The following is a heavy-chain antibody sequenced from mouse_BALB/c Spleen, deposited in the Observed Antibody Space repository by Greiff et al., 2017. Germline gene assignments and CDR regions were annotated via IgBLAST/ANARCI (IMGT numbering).Heavy chain of an antibody. Sequence: QVQLKQSGAELVRPGTSVKISCKASGYAFTNYWLGWVKQRPGHGLEWIGDIYPGSGNTYYNEKFKGKATLTADKSSSTAYMQLSSLTSEDSAVYFCARDDYDGVYAMDYWGQGTSVTVSS. CDR3: ARDDYDGVYAMDY. V-gene: IGHV1-63*01. D-gene: IGHD2-4*01. CDR1: GYAFTNYW. CDR2: IYPGSGNT. J-gene: IGHJ4*01.